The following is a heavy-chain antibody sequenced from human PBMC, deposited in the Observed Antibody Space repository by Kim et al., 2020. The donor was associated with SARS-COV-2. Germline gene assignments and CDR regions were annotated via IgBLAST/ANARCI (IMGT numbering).Heavy chain of an antibody. V-gene: IGHV3-53*01. J-gene: IGHJ4*02. CDR2: ST. CDR3: SRSTVGAYFDY. D-gene: IGHD1-26*01. Sequence: STYYADSVKGRFTISRDIPKDTLYLKMNSLRADDTAVYYCSRSTVGAYFDYWGQGSLVSVSS.